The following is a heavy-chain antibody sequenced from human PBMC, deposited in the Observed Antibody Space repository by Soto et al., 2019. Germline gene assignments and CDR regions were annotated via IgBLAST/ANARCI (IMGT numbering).Heavy chain of an antibody. Sequence: VKVSCKASGGTFSSYAISWVRQAPGQGLEWMGGIIPIFGTANYAQKFQGRVTITADESTSTAYMELSSLRSEDTAVYYCARAGRPFGVVIGQYYYGMDVWGQGTTVTVSS. CDR2: IIPIFGTA. D-gene: IGHD3-3*01. J-gene: IGHJ6*02. V-gene: IGHV1-69*01. CDR1: GGTFSSYA. CDR3: ARAGRPFGVVIGQYYYGMDV.